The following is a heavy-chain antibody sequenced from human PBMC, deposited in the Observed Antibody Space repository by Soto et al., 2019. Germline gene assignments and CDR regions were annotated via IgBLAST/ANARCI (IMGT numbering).Heavy chain of an antibody. J-gene: IGHJ5*02. CDR2: ISSSGGTT. D-gene: IGHD3-3*01. CDR1: GFNFNNYA. CDR3: ARGPGLRFLRVVVATGWFDP. Sequence: PGGSLRLSCATSGFNFNNYAMSWVRQAPGERLEWVSFISSSGGTTYYADSVKGRFTISRDNSRNTVFLQMNTLGAEDTAVYYCARGPGLRFLRVVVATGWFDPWGQGTLVTVSS. V-gene: IGHV3-23*01.